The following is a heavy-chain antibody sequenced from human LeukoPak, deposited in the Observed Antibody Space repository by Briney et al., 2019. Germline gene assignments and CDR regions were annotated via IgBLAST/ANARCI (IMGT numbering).Heavy chain of an antibody. CDR3: ARDPTGGGHTSTFDY. CDR2: INPSGGST. V-gene: IGHV1-46*01. CDR1: GYTFTSYY. Sequence: ASVKVSCKASGYTFTSYYMHWVQQAPGQGLEWMGIINPSGGSTSYAQKFQGRVTMTRDTSTSTVYMELSSLRSEDTAVYYCARDPTGGGHTSTFDYWGQGTLVTVSS. J-gene: IGHJ4*02. D-gene: IGHD2-15*01.